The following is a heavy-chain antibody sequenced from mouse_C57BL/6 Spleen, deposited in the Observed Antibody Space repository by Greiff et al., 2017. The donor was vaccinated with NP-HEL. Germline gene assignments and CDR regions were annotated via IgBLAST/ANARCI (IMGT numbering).Heavy chain of an antibody. J-gene: IGHJ2*01. V-gene: IGHV1-55*01. Sequence: QVQLQQSGAELVKPGASVKMSCKASGYTFTSYWITWVKQRPGQGLEWIGDIYPGSGSTNYNEKFKSKATLTVDTSSSTAYMQLSSLTSEDSAVYYCARGGDYYGSSYVDYWGQGTTLTVSS. CDR3: ARGGDYYGSSYVDY. CDR2: IYPGSGST. D-gene: IGHD1-1*01. CDR1: GYTFTSYW.